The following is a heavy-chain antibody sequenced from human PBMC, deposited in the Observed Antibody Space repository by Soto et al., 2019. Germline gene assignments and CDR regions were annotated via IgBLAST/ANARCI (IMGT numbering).Heavy chain of an antibody. D-gene: IGHD3-22*01. Sequence: EVNLLESGGDVVQPGGSLRLSCAASGFTFSSYAMNWVRQAPGKGLEWVSSVSANGRNTYYANSVKGRFTASRDKSKNALFLQLDSLRVEDTAIYYCAKDLSSLGWLALGAPFDSWGPGTLVTVSS. CDR1: GFTFSSYA. V-gene: IGHV3-23*01. CDR3: AKDLSSLGWLALGAPFDS. CDR2: VSANGRNT. J-gene: IGHJ4*02.